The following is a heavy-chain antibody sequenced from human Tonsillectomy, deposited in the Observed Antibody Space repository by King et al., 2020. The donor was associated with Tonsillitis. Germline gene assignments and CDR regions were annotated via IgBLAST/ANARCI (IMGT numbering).Heavy chain of an antibody. D-gene: IGHD5-12*01. J-gene: IGHJ4*02. CDR2: IKQDGSEK. CDR3: ARGRGYSGYNPF. CDR1: GFTFSSYW. V-gene: IGHV3-7*01. Sequence: VQLVESGGGLVQPGGSLRLSCAASGFTFSSYWMSCVRQAPRKGLEWVANIKQDGSEKNYLDSVKGRFTISRDNAKNSLYLQMNSLRAEDTAVYYCARGRGYSGYNPFWGQGTLVTVSS.